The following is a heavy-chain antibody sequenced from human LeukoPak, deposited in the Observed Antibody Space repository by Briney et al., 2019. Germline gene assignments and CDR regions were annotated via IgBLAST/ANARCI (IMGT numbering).Heavy chain of an antibody. Sequence: SETLSLTCTVSGGSISGYYWSWIRQPAGKGLEWVGRVYTSGSTNYNPSLKSRVTMSVDTSKNQFSLKLSSVTAADTAAYYCARSAYARYFDYWGQGTLVTVSS. CDR3: ARSAYARYFDY. J-gene: IGHJ4*02. CDR1: GGSISGYY. CDR2: VYTSGST. D-gene: IGHD4-17*01. V-gene: IGHV4-4*07.